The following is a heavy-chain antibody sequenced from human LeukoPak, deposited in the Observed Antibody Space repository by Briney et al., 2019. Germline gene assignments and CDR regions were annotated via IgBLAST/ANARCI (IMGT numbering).Heavy chain of an antibody. Sequence: MSSETLSLTCTVSGGSISSYYWSWIRQPPGKGLEWIGEINHSGSTNYNPSLKSRVTISVDTSKNQFSLKLSSVTAADTAVYYCARKGYNFWSGYSRYYYMDVWGKGTTVTVSS. D-gene: IGHD3-3*01. V-gene: IGHV4-34*01. J-gene: IGHJ6*03. CDR3: ARKGYNFWSGYSRYYYMDV. CDR2: INHSGST. CDR1: GGSISSYY.